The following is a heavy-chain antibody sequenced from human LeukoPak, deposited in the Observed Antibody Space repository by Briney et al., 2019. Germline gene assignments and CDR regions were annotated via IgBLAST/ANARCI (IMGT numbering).Heavy chain of an antibody. CDR3: ARDTGLAPFSVSVLDDLYYFDY. CDR1: GGTFSSYA. J-gene: IGHJ4*02. D-gene: IGHD2-8*01. V-gene: IGHV1-69*13. CDR2: IIPIFGTA. Sequence: SVKVSCKASGGTFSSYAISWVRQAPGQGLGWMGGIIPIFGTANYAQKFQGRVTITADESTSTAYMELSSLRSDDTAVYYCARDTGLAPFSVSVLDDLYYFDYWGQGTLVTVSS.